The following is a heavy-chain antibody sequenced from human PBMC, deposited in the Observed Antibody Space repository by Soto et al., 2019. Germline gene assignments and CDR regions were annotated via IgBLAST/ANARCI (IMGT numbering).Heavy chain of an antibody. J-gene: IGHJ4*02. Sequence: GGSLRLSCAASGFTSGTKDMRWVRQVRGKGREWDSADSVNGDNTYNADSVKGRVTIARGNSKSNQYLEINSLRAEDTAEYYCAKGGCLDDWGQGTLVTVSS. D-gene: IGHD2-8*01. CDR3: AKGGCLDD. CDR1: GFTSGTKD. V-gene: IGHV3-23*01. CDR2: DSVNGDNT.